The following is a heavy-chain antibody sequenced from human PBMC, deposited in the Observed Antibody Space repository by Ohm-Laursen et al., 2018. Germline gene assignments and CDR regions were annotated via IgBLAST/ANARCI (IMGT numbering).Heavy chain of an antibody. D-gene: IGHD3-22*01. J-gene: IGHJ4*02. V-gene: IGHV4-59*01. CDR1: GGSISSYY. Sequence: PSQTLSLTCTVSGGSISSYYWSWIRQPPGKGLEWIGYIYYSGSTNYNPSLKSRVTISVDTSKNQFSLKLSSVTAADTAVYYCSRDGRDSSGYRYWGQGTLVTVSS. CDR3: SRDGRDSSGYRY. CDR2: IYYSGST.